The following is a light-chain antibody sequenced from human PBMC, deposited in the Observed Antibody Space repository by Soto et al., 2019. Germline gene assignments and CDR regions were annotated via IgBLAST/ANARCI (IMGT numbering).Light chain of an antibody. CDR1: QSVSSSS. CDR2: GAS. Sequence: EIVLTQSPGTLSLSPGERATLSCRASQSVSSSSLAWYQQRRGQAPRLLIHGASSRATGIPDRFSGSGSGTDFTLTISRLEPEDFEVYYCQQYGSSPRTFGQGTKVDIK. V-gene: IGKV3-20*01. CDR3: QQYGSSPRT. J-gene: IGKJ1*01.